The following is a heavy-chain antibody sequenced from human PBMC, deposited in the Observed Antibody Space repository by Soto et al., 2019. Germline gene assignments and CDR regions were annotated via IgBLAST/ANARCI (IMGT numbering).Heavy chain of an antibody. D-gene: IGHD6-19*01. J-gene: IGHJ4*02. CDR1: GFTVSSNY. Sequence: EVQLVESGGGLVQPGGSLRLSCAASGFTVSSNYMSWVRQAPGKGLEWVSIIYSDGSTYYADSVKSKFTISRDNSKNTLYLQMNSLSAEDTAVYYCARGRDVPVAVSPFAYWGQGTLLTVSS. CDR2: IYSDGST. CDR3: ARGRDVPVAVSPFAY. V-gene: IGHV3-66*01.